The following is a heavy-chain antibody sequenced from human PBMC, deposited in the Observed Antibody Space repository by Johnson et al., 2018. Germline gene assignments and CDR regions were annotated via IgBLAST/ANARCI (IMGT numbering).Heavy chain of an antibody. D-gene: IGHD6-13*01. CDR2: IIPIFGPA. V-gene: IGHV1-69*01. CDR3: AREVGAAAGSDYYYGMDV. Sequence: QVQLVQSGAEVKKPGSSVKVSCKASGGTFSSYAISWVRQAPGHGLEWMGGIIPIFGPANYAQKFQGRVTITADESTSTAYMELSSLRSEATAVEYCAREVGAAAGSDYYYGMDVWGQGTTVTVSS. CDR1: GGTFSSYA. J-gene: IGHJ6*02.